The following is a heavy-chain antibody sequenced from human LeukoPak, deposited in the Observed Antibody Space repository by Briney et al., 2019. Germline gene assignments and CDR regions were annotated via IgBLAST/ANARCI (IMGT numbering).Heavy chain of an antibody. D-gene: IGHD4-17*01. V-gene: IGHV3-30*04. CDR2: SSYDGTNK. J-gene: IGHJ4*02. CDR3: AADYGDYVSPSD. CDR1: GFNFRDSA. Sequence: GGSLRLSCAASGFNFRDSAMHWVRQPPGKGLEGVAVSSYDGTNKYYADSVNGRFTISRDNSKNTLFLQMNSLRLEDTAVYYCAADYGDYVSPSDWGQGSLVIVSS.